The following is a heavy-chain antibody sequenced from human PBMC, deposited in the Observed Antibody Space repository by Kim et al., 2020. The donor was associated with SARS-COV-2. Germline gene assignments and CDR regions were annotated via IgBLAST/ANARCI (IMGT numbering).Heavy chain of an antibody. CDR3: ARAGPVLRYFDWHFYGMDV. Sequence: SETLSLTCAVYGGSFSGYYWSWIRQPPGKGLEWIGEINHSGSTNYHPSLKSRVTISVDTSKNQFSLKLSSVTAADTAVYYCARAGPVLRYFDWHFYGMDVWGQGTTVTVSS. D-gene: IGHD3-9*01. CDR2: INHSGST. V-gene: IGHV4-34*01. J-gene: IGHJ6*02. CDR1: GGSFSGYY.